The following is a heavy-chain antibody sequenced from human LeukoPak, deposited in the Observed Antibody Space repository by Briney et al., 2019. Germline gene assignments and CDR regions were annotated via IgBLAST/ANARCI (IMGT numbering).Heavy chain of an antibody. V-gene: IGHV3-23*01. Sequence: PGGSLRLSCAASGFTFSSYAMSWVRQAPGKGLEWVSAISGSGGSTYYADSVKGRFTISGDNSKNTLYLQMNSLRAEDTAVYYCAKSGSGWYFGYFDYWGQGTLVTVSS. CDR1: GFTFSSYA. D-gene: IGHD6-19*01. CDR3: AKSGSGWYFGYFDY. CDR2: ISGSGGST. J-gene: IGHJ4*02.